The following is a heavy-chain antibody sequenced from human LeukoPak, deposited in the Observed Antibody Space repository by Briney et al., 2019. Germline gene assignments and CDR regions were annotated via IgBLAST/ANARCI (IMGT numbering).Heavy chain of an antibody. Sequence: PSETLSLTCTVSGGSISSSSYYWGWIRQPPGKGLEWIGSIYYSGSTYYNPSLKSRVTISVDTSKNQFSLKLSSVTAADTAIYYCARSYYGSGRYGPQFDYWGQGTLVTVSS. D-gene: IGHD3-10*01. V-gene: IGHV4-39*07. CDR2: IYYSGST. CDR1: GGSISSSSYY. J-gene: IGHJ4*02. CDR3: ARSYYGSGRYGPQFDY.